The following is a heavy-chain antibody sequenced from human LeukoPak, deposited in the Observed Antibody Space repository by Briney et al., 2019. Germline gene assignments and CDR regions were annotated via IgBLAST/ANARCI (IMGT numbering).Heavy chain of an antibody. D-gene: IGHD2-2*01. CDR1: GGSISSYY. CDR3: ARLGYCSSTSCSDYWYFDL. V-gene: IGHV4-4*09. J-gene: IGHJ2*01. Sequence: PSETLSLTCTVSGGSISSYYWSWIRQPPGKGLEWIGYIYTSGSTNYNPSLKSRVTISVDTSKNQFSLKLSSVTAADTAVYYCARLGYCSSTSCSDYWYFDLWGRGTLVTVSS. CDR2: IYTSGST.